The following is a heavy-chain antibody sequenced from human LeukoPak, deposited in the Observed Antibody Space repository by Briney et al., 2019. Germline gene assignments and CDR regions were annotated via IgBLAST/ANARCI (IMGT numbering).Heavy chain of an antibody. Sequence: GGSLGLSCAASGFTFSSYWMNWALQAPGKGLEWVASINHNGNVNYYVDSVKGRFTISRDNAKNSLYLQMNSLRAEDTAVYYCVRARYSADSYYFDYWGQGTLVTVSS. CDR3: VRARYSADSYYFDY. CDR1: GFTFSSYW. D-gene: IGHD5-18*01. J-gene: IGHJ4*02. V-gene: IGHV3-7*03. CDR2: INHNGNVN.